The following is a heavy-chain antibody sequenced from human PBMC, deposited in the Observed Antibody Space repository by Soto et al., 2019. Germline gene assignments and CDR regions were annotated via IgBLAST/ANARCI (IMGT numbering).Heavy chain of an antibody. CDR1: GASFSGYY. V-gene: IGHV4-34*01. J-gene: IGHJ6*02. Sequence: SETLSLTXAVHGASFSGYYWTWIRQPPGKGLEWIGEINHSGSTNYNPSLKSRVTISVDTSKNQFSLKLSSVTAADTAVYYCARGRPITSTRYYGMDVWGQGTTVTVSS. CDR2: INHSGST. D-gene: IGHD2-2*01. CDR3: ARGRPITSTRYYGMDV.